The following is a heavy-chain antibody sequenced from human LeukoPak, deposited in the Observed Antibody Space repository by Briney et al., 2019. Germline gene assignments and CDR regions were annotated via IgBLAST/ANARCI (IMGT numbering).Heavy chain of an antibody. V-gene: IGHV3-21*01. CDR1: GFTFSSYS. Sequence: GGSLRLSCAASGFTFSSYSMNWVRQAPGKGLEWVSSISSSSSYIYYADSVKGRFTISRDNAKNSLYLQMNSLRAEDTAVYYCARDGKGKWQQPPSIEPQYYYYGMDVWGQGTTVTVSS. J-gene: IGHJ6*02. D-gene: IGHD6-13*01. CDR3: ARDGKGKWQQPPSIEPQYYYYGMDV. CDR2: ISSSSSYI.